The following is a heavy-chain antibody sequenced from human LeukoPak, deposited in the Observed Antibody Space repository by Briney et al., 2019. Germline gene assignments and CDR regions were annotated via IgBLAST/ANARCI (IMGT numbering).Heavy chain of an antibody. Sequence: SETLSLTCAVYGGSFSGYYWSWIRQPPGKGLEWIGEINHSGSTNYNPSLKSRVTISGDTSKNQFSLKLSSVTAADTAVYYCARGSVLLWFGELSHGMDVWGKGTTVTVSS. D-gene: IGHD3-10*01. J-gene: IGHJ6*04. V-gene: IGHV4-34*01. CDR2: INHSGST. CDR3: ARGSVLLWFGELSHGMDV. CDR1: GGSFSGYY.